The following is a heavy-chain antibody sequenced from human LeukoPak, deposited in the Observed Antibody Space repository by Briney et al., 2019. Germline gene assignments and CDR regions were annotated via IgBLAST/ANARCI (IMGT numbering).Heavy chain of an antibody. V-gene: IGHV3-7*01. J-gene: IGHJ4*02. CDR2: INQGGSET. Sequence: GGSLRRSSAASGFTFRTYWMSWVRQAPGKGLEWVASINQGGSETYYVESVKGRFTISRDNAMNSFFQQMNSLRAEDTAVYYCARLIGDRTIYDYWGQGTLVTVSS. CDR3: ARLIGDRTIYDY. CDR1: GFTFRTYW. D-gene: IGHD6-6*01.